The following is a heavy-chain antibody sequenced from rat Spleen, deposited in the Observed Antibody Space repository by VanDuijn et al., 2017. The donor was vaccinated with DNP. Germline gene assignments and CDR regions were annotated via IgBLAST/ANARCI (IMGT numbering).Heavy chain of an antibody. D-gene: IGHD1-7*01. J-gene: IGHJ3*01. CDR3: ATSSYYGYDYGFGY. V-gene: IGHV5-46*01. Sequence: EVQVVESGGGLVQPGRSLKLSCAASGFTFSNFPMVWVRQAPTKGLEWVAAIYSSGGSTYYPDSVKGRFTISRDYARSTLYLQMDSLRSEDTATYYCATSSYYGYDYGFGYWGQGTLVTVSS. CDR1: GFTFSNFP. CDR2: IYSSGGST.